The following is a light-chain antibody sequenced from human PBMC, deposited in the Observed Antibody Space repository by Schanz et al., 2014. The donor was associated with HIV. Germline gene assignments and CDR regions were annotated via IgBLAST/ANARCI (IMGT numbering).Light chain of an antibody. V-gene: IGLV2-14*02. CDR3: SSYAGGNKLI. CDR2: EDS. J-gene: IGLJ2*01. CDR1: SSDVGIYNL. Sequence: QSVLTQPASVSGSPGQSITISCTGTSSDVGIYNLVSWYQQHPGKAPKLMIYEDSKRPSGVPDRFSGSKSGNTASLTISGLQAEDEADYYCSSYAGGNKLIFGGGTKLTVL.